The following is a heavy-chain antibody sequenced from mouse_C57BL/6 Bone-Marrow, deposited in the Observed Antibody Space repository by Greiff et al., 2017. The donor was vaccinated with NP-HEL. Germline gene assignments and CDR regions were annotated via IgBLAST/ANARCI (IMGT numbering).Heavy chain of an antibody. CDR3: ARDGDFLYFDY. V-gene: IGHV5-4*01. CDR1: GFTFSSYA. J-gene: IGHJ2*01. CDR2: ISDGGSYT. Sequence: DVKLVESGGGLVKPGGSLKLSCAASGFTFSSYAMSWVRQTPEKRLEWVATISDGGSYTYYPDNVKGRFTISRDNAKNNLYLQMSHLKSEDTAMYYCARDGDFLYFDYWGQGTTLTVSS.